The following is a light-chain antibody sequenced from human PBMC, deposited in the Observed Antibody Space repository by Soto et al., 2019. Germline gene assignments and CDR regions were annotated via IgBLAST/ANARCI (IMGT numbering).Light chain of an antibody. Sequence: DIQMTQSPSTLSASVGDRVTITCRASQSISSWLAWYQQKPGKAPKLLIYKASSLESGVPSRFSGSGSGTEFTLTISSLQHDDFATYYCQQYTGTFGQGTKVEIK. CDR2: KAS. CDR1: QSISSW. V-gene: IGKV1-5*03. CDR3: QQYTGT. J-gene: IGKJ1*01.